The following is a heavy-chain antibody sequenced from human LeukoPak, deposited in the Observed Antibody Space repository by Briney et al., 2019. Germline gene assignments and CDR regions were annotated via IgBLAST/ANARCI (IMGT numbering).Heavy chain of an antibody. CDR3: AKSGITMIVVVTDNYDY. Sequence: GGSLRLSCAASGFTFSSYAMSWVRQAPGKGLEWVSAISGSGGSTYYADSVKGRFTISRDNSKNTLYLQMNSLRAEDTAIYYCAKSGITMIVVVTDNYDYWGRGTLVTVSS. CDR2: ISGSGGST. D-gene: IGHD3-22*01. J-gene: IGHJ4*02. V-gene: IGHV3-23*01. CDR1: GFTFSSYA.